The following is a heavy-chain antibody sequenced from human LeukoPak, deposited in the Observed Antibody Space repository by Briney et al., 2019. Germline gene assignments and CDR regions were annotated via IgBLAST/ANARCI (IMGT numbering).Heavy chain of an antibody. CDR2: ISTTGGST. Sequence: AGSLRLSCSAAILTFTNTAMHWVRQSPEEGRGYVSAISTTGGSTYYAESVKGRFTSSRDNSKYALYLQMSSLTAEDTAVYYCVKGWIQAVGNFWWGQGTLVTAYS. CDR3: VKGWIQAVGNFW. J-gene: IGHJ4*02. CDR1: ILTFTNTA. D-gene: IGHD5-18*01. V-gene: IGHV3-64D*06.